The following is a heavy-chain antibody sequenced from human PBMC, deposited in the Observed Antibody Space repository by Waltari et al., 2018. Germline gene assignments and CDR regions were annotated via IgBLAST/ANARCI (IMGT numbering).Heavy chain of an antibody. J-gene: IGHJ4*02. V-gene: IGHV1-2*02. D-gene: IGHD1-7*01. Sequence: QVQLQQWGAGLLKPSETLSLTCAVYGGSFSGYYWSWIRQPPGKGLEWMGWINPNSGGTNYAQKFQGRVTMTRDTSISTAYMELSRLRSDDTAVYYCATSDELELRLGFDYWGQGTLVTVSS. CDR2: INPNSGGT. CDR3: ATSDELELRLGFDY. CDR1: GGSFSGYY.